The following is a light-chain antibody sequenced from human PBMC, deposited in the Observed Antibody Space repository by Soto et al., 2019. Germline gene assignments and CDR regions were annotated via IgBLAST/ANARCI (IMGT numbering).Light chain of an antibody. V-gene: IGLV2-14*03. J-gene: IGLJ2*01. CDR2: DVS. CDR3: SSYTSSSTLVV. CDR1: SSDVGGYNY. Sequence: QSALTQPASVSGSPGQSITISCTGTSSDVGGYNYVSWYQQHPGKAPKVMIYDVSYRPSGVSNRFSGSKSGNTASLTISRLQVEDEADYYCSSYTSSSTLVVFGGGTKLTVL.